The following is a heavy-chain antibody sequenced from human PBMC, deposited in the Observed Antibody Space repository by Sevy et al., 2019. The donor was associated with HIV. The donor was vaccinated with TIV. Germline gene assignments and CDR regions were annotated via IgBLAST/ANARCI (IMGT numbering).Heavy chain of an antibody. D-gene: IGHD2-15*01. CDR3: ARFPTYCSGGNCYPNVFDY. V-gene: IGHV4-59*13. J-gene: IGHJ4*02. CDR2: IYYSGST. Sequence: SETLSLTCTVSGGSLSSYYWSWIRQPPGKRLEWIGHIYYSGSTDYNPPLRSRVTISVDTSKNHFSLKLTSVTAADTAVYYCARFPTYCSGGNCYPNVFDYWGQGTLVTVSS. CDR1: GGSLSSYY.